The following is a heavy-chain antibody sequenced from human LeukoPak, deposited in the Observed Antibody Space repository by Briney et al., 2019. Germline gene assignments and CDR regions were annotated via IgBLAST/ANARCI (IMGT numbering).Heavy chain of an antibody. D-gene: IGHD6-6*01. CDR1: GGTFSSYA. V-gene: IGHV1-69*05. CDR3: ARDIAARLSSADYYYYMDV. Sequence: SVKVSCKASGGTFSSYAISWVRQAPGQGLEWMGGIIPIFGTANYAQKFQGRVTITTDESTSTAYMELSSLRSEDTAVYYRARDIAARLSSADYYYYMDVWGKGTTVTVSS. CDR2: IIPIFGTA. J-gene: IGHJ6*03.